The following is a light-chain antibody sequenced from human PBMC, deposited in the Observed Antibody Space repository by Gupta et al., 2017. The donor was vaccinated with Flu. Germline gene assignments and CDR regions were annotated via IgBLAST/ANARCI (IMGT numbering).Light chain of an antibody. CDR1: QRVSNY. V-gene: IGKV3-11*01. J-gene: IGKJ4*01. CDR2: DAS. Sequence: EIVLTQSPATLSLSPGERATLSCRASQRVSNYLAWYQQKPGQAPRLLIYDASNRATGIPARFSGSGSGTDFTLTISSLEPEDFAVYFCQQRRNWPPLTCGGGTKVEIK. CDR3: QQRRNWPPLT.